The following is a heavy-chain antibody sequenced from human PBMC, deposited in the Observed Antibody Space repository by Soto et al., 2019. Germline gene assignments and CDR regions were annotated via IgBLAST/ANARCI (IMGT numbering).Heavy chain of an antibody. J-gene: IGHJ5*02. Sequence: EVRLLESGGGLAQPGGSRRLSCAASGFTFSSSAMNWVRQAPGKGLEWVSSIRVGGGDTFYADSVRGRFTVPRDISRNTLYLQMNSLRAEDTAIYYWAKCSVGTVRTSGWCNWFDPWGQGTLVTVSS. CDR2: IRVGGGDT. V-gene: IGHV3-23*01. CDR1: GFTFSSSA. CDR3: AKCSVGTVRTSGWCNWFDP. D-gene: IGHD6-19*01.